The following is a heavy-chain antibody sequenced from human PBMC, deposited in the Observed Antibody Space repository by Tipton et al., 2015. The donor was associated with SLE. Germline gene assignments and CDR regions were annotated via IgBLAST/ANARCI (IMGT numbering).Heavy chain of an antibody. D-gene: IGHD1-1*01. V-gene: IGHV4-34*01. CDR3: ARAPGLERSYYYYYYMDV. CDR1: GGSISSYY. J-gene: IGHJ6*03. CDR2: INHSGST. Sequence: TLSLTCTVSGGSISSYYWGWIRQPPGKGLEWIGEINHSGSTNYNPSLKSRVTISVDTSKNQFSLKLSSVTAADTTVYYCARAPGLERSYYYYYYMDVWDKGTTVTVSS.